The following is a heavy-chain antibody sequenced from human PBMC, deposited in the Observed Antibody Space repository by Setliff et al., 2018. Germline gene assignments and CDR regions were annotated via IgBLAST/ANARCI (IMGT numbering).Heavy chain of an antibody. Sequence: GGSLRLSCVASGFTFGSYAMSWVRQTPGKGLEWVAFIRSKAYGGTTEFAASVQGRFTISRDDSKRIAYLQMNSLKTEDTAVYFCARDRFYNSWSGTSITAPHDAFDIWGQGTMVTVSS. CDR2: IRSKAYGGTT. CDR1: GFTFGSYA. D-gene: IGHD3-3*01. J-gene: IGHJ3*02. V-gene: IGHV3-49*04. CDR3: ARDRFYNSWSGTSITAPHDAFDI.